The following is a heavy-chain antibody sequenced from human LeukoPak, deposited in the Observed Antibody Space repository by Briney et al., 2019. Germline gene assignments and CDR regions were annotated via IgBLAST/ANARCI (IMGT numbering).Heavy chain of an antibody. CDR1: GFTFSDYY. V-gene: IGHV3-11*04. CDR3: ARSRAVAGTSDYYYYMDV. D-gene: IGHD6-19*01. J-gene: IGHJ6*03. CDR2: ISSSGSTI. Sequence: GGSLRLSCAASGFTFSDYYMSWIRQAPGKGPEWVSYISSSGSTIYYADSVKGRFTISRDNAKNSLYLQMNSLRAEDTAVYYCARSRAVAGTSDYYYYMDVWGKGTTVTVSS.